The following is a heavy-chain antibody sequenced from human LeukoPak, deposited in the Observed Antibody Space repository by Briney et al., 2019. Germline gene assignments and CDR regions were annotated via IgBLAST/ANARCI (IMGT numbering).Heavy chain of an antibody. CDR2: INPNSGGT. J-gene: IGHJ6*02. CDR3: ARGLDTAMVVYYYYGMDV. V-gene: IGHV1-2*02. CDR1: GYTFTGYY. D-gene: IGHD5-18*01. Sequence: ASVKVSCKASGYTFTGYYMHWVRQAPGQGLEWMGWINPNSGGTNYAQKFQGRVTMTRDTSISTAYMELSRLRSDDTAVYYCARGLDTAMVVYYYYGMDVWGQGTTVTVSS.